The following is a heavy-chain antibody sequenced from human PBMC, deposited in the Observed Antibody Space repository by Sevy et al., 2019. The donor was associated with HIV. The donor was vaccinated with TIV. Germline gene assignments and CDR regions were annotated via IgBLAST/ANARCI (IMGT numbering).Heavy chain of an antibody. CDR3: ARSLDY. CDR2: INQDGSEK. CDR1: GFTFRSYW. V-gene: IGHV3-7*01. Sequence: GGSLRLSCVASGFTFRSYWMNWLGQAPGKGLEWVANINQDGSEKFYLDSVKGRFTISRDNAKNSVFLQMDSLRAEDTAVYYCARSLDYWGQGSLVTVSS. J-gene: IGHJ4*02.